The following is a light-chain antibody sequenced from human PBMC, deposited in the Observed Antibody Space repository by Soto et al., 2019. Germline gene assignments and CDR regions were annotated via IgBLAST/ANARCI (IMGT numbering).Light chain of an antibody. V-gene: IGKV3-20*01. J-gene: IGKJ1*01. CDR1: QSIRSN. CDR2: GAS. CDR3: QQYGSSGT. Sequence: EVVMTQSPATLSVSPGERATLSFRASQSIRSNVAWYQQRPGQAPRLLIYGASNRATGIPDRFSGSGSGTDFTLTISRLEPEDFAVYYCQQYGSSGTFGQGTKVDI.